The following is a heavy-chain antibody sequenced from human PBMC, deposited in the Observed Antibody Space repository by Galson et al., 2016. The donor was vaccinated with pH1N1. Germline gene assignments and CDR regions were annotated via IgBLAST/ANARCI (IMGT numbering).Heavy chain of an antibody. CDR1: GYSFISQW. Sequence: QSGAEVKKPGESLKISCKASGYSFISQWIAWVRQVPGKGLEWVGVVNPGGSTTRYSPSFQGQVTISSDKSISTAYLQWISLRASDTATYYCARQYDFGDYRGNAFDIWGQGTVVLVSS. J-gene: IGHJ3*02. D-gene: IGHD4-17*01. CDR2: VNPGGSTT. CDR3: ARQYDFGDYRGNAFDI. V-gene: IGHV5-51*03.